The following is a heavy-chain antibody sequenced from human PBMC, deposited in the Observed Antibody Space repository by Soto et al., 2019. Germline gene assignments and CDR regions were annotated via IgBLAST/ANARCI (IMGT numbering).Heavy chain of an antibody. CDR3: AYSTGWYRHDV. Sequence: QVQLQESGPGLVKPSGTLSLTCAVSGDSISNSRWWTWVRQPPGKGLEWIGDIFHSGDTNYNPSLKSRVFISVDKSQNQFSLKVSSVTAADTDVYYCAYSTGWYRHDVWGQGTLVTVSS. CDR1: GDSISNSRW. CDR2: IFHSGDT. D-gene: IGHD6-19*01. V-gene: IGHV4-4*02. J-gene: IGHJ3*01.